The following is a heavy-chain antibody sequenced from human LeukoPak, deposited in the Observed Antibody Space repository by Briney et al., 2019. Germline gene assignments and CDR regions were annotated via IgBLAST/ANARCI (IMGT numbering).Heavy chain of an antibody. CDR2: ISGNGNT. D-gene: IGHD1-7*01. CDR1: GGSFTNHF. CDR3: ARDPGGTGTSDFDF. J-gene: IGHJ4*02. Sequence: SETLSLTCTVSGGSFTNHFWNWIRQPPGKGLEWIGEISGNGNTRYNPSLSSRVTISVDTPKSQFSLRLNSVTAPDTAVYYCARDPGGTGTSDFDFWGQGTLVTVSS. V-gene: IGHV4-59*11.